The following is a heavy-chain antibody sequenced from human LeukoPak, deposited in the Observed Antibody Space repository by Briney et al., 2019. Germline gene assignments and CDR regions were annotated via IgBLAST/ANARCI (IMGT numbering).Heavy chain of an antibody. V-gene: IGHV3-21*01. CDR2: ISSSSSYI. CDR1: GFTFSSYS. CDR3: ARDRGGGPSSGFPDY. J-gene: IGHJ4*02. Sequence: GGSLRLSCAASGFTFSSYSMNWVRQAPGKGLEWVSSISSSSSYIYYADSVKGRFTISRDNAKNSLYLQMNSLRAEDTAVYYCARDRGGGPSSGFPDYWGQGTLVTVSS. D-gene: IGHD6-19*01.